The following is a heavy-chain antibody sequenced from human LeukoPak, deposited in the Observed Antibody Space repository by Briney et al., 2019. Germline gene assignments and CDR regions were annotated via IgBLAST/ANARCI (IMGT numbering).Heavy chain of an antibody. J-gene: IGHJ4*02. CDR1: GDSVSANA. CDR3: ARDIVAGCDS. V-gene: IGHV6-1*01. Sequence: SQTLSLTCDISGDSVSANAWTWLRQSPLRGLEWLGRTYYKSTWHNEYALSLRGRITIRPDTSKNPFSLHLTSVSPDDTAVYFCARDIVAGCDSWGQGTLVTVSS. CDR2: TYYKSTWHN. D-gene: IGHD3-22*01.